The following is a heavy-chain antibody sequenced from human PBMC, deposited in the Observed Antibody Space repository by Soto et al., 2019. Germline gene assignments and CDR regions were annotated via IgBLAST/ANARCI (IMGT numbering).Heavy chain of an antibody. CDR3: ARGNYYYDSSGYPWY. CDR1: GFTFSSYG. CDR2: IWYDGSNK. Sequence: PGGSLRLSCAASGFTFSSYGMHWVRQAPGKGLEWVAVIWYDGSNKYYADSVKGRFTISRDNSKNTLYLQMNSLRAEDTAVYYCARGNYYYDSSGYPWYWGQGTQVTV. V-gene: IGHV3-33*01. D-gene: IGHD3-22*01. J-gene: IGHJ4*02.